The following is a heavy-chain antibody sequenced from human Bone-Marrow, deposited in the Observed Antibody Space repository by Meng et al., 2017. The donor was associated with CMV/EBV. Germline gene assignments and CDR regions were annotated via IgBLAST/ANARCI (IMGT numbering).Heavy chain of an antibody. CDR3: ASSLH. J-gene: IGHJ4*02. CDR2: IYSGGST. CDR1: GFTVSSNY. Sequence: GESLKISCTASGFTVSSNYMSWVRQAPGKGLEWVSVIYSGGSTYYADSVKGRFTISRANSKNTLYLQMNSLRAEDTAVYYCASSLHWGQGTLGTVPQ. V-gene: IGHV3-53*01.